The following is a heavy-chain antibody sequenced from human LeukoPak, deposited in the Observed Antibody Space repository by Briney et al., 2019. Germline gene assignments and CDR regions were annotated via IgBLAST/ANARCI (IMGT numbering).Heavy chain of an antibody. CDR1: GFTFSSYA. J-gene: IGHJ3*02. CDR3: ARDPYSSSWYRDAFDI. Sequence: GGSLRLSCAASGFTFSSYAMSWIRQAPGKGLEWVSTISGSGGSTYYADSVKGRFTISRDNSKNALYLQMNSLRAEDTAVYYCARDPYSSSWYRDAFDIWGQGTMVTVSS. D-gene: IGHD6-13*01. CDR2: ISGSGGST. V-gene: IGHV3-23*01.